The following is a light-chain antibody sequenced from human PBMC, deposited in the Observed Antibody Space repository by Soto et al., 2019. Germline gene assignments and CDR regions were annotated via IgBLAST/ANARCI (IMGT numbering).Light chain of an antibody. CDR1: QSVSSD. V-gene: IGKV3-11*01. J-gene: IGKJ4*01. Sequence: EIVMTQSPATLSVSPGESATLSCRAGQSVSSDLAWYQQKPGQAPRLLIYDASNRATGIPARFSGSGSGTDFTLTISSLEPEDFAVYYCQWRGKWPLSFGGGTKVDIK. CDR2: DAS. CDR3: QWRGKWPLS.